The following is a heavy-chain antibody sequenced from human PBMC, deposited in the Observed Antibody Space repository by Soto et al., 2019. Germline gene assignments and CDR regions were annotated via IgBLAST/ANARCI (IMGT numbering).Heavy chain of an antibody. CDR2: INSDGRST. Sequence: PGGSLRLSCSASGFTFSDYWMHWVRQGPGKGLVWVSRINSDGRSTNLADSVKGRFIVSRDNSKSTLYLQVNSLRAEDTAVYYCAKEVRRIRYYFDYWGQGTLVTVSS. D-gene: IGHD2-15*01. V-gene: IGHV3-74*01. CDR1: GFTFSDYW. CDR3: AKEVRRIRYYFDY. J-gene: IGHJ4*02.